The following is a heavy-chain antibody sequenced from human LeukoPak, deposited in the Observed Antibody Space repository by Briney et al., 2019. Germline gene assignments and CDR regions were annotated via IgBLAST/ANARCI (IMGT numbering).Heavy chain of an antibody. D-gene: IGHD3-22*01. CDR1: GFTFSSYE. CDR3: ARDSTSSGRAVSDY. V-gene: IGHV3-48*03. Sequence: GGSLRLSCAASGFTFSSYEMNWVRQAPGKGLEWVSYISSSGSTIYYADSVKGRFTISRDNAKNSLYLQMNSLRAEDTAVYYCARDSTSSGRAVSDYWGQGTLVTVSS. J-gene: IGHJ4*02. CDR2: ISSSGSTI.